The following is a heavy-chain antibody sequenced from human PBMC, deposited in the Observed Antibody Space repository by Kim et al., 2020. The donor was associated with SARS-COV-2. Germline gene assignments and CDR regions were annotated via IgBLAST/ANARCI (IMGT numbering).Heavy chain of an antibody. J-gene: IGHJ4*02. Sequence: YSTPSLKSRVTLSVDTSKNQFSLKLSSVTAADTAVYYCARGGVIVVYFDYWGQGTLVTVSS. D-gene: IGHD3-16*02. CDR3: ARGGVIVVYFDY. V-gene: IGHV4-31*02.